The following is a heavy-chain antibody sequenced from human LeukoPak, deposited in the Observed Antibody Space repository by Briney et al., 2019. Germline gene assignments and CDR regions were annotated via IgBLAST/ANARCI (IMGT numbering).Heavy chain of an antibody. CDR2: INPNSGDT. J-gene: IGHJ4*02. CDR3: ARGGRIGNYRYFGY. CDR1: GYTFTDDY. V-gene: IGHV1-2*02. Sequence: ASVKVSCKASGYTFTDDYMYWVRQAPGQGLEWMGWINPNSGDTNYAQKFQDRVTMTRDTSISTVYMELSRLTSDDTATYYCARGGRIGNYRYFGYWGQGTLVTVSS. D-gene: IGHD1-7*01.